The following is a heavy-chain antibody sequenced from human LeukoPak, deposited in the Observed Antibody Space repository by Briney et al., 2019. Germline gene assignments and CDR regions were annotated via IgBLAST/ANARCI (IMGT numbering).Heavy chain of an antibody. CDR1: GFTFSSYE. CDR2: ISSSGSTI. CDR3: ASISAVAGSSFDY. V-gene: IGHV3-48*03. D-gene: IGHD6-19*01. J-gene: IGHJ4*02. Sequence: PGGSLRLSCAASGFTFSSYEMNWVRQAPGKGLEWVSYISSSGSTIYYADSVKGRFTISRDNAKNSLYLQMNSLRAEDTAVYYCASISAVAGSSFDYWGQGTLVTVSS.